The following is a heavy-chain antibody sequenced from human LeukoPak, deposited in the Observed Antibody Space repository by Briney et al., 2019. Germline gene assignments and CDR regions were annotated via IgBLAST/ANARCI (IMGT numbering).Heavy chain of an antibody. J-gene: IGHJ4*02. Sequence: GASVKVSCKASGYTFTSYGISWVRQAPGQGLEWMGWISAYNGNTNYAQKLQGRGTMTTDTSTSTAYLELRSLRSDDTAVYYCARVVYDSSGSPRVDYWGQGTLVTVSS. CDR1: GYTFTSYG. D-gene: IGHD3-22*01. CDR3: ARVVYDSSGSPRVDY. CDR2: ISAYNGNT. V-gene: IGHV1-18*01.